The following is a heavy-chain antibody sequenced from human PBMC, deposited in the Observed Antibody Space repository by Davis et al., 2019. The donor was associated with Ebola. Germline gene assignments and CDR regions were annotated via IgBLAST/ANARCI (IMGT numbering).Heavy chain of an antibody. CDR2: ISSSSSII. J-gene: IGHJ6*02. CDR3: ARDPQQLVQRDYYYYGMDV. D-gene: IGHD6-13*01. V-gene: IGHV3-48*02. CDR1: GFTFSAYS. Sequence: GESLKISCAASGFTFSAYSMNWVRQAPGKGLEWVSYISSSSSIIYYADSVKGRFTISRDNAKNSLYLQMNSLRDEDTAVYYCARDPQQLVQRDYYYYGMDVWGQGTTVTVSS.